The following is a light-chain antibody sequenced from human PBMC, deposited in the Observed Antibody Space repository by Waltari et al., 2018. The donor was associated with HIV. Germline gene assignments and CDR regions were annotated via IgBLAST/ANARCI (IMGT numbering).Light chain of an antibody. J-gene: IGLJ2*01. Sequence: SSELTQDPAVSVALGQTVMIPCQGAILRSCYASWYQQKPGQPPVLVIYGKTNRPSGIPDRFSGSSSGNTASLTITGAQAEDEADYYCNSRDSSGNHLVFGGGTKLTVL. CDR1: ILRSCY. V-gene: IGLV3-19*01. CDR3: NSRDSSGNHLV. CDR2: GKT.